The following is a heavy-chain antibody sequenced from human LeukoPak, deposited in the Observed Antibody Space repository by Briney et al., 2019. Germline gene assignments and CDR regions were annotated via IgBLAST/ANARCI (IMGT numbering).Heavy chain of an antibody. V-gene: IGHV3-21*01. CDR1: GFTFSSYS. CDR3: ARDDASYCGGDCYSDDAFDI. CDR2: ISSSSSYI. D-gene: IGHD2-21*02. Sequence: NPGGSLRLSCAASGFTFSSYSMNWVRQAPGKGLEWVSSISSSSSYIYYADSVKGRFTISRDNAKNSLYLQMNSLRAEDTAVYYCARDDASYCGGDCYSDDAFDIWGQGTMVTVSS. J-gene: IGHJ3*02.